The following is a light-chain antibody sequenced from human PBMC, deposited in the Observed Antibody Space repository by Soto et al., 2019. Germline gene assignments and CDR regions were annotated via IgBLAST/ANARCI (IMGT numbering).Light chain of an antibody. CDR1: QSVSSD. CDR2: GAS. Sequence: IVMTQSPATLSVSPGERATLSCRASQSVSSDLAWYHQKPGQAPRLLIYGASTRATGIPARFSGSGSGTEFTLTINSLQSEDFAVYYCQQYNNWPRTFGQ. V-gene: IGKV3-15*01. CDR3: QQYNNWPRT. J-gene: IGKJ1*01.